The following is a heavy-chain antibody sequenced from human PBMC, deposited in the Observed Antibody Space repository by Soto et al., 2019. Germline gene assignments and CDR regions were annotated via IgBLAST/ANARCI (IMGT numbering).Heavy chain of an antibody. CDR1: GGTFSSLA. CDR2: LVPVFGTA. V-gene: IGHV1-69*06. CDR3: ARSPGVFDY. J-gene: IGHJ4*02. Sequence: QVPLVQSGAEVKKPGSSVKVSCKASGGTFSSLAISWVRQAPGQGLEWMGGLVPVFGTANYAQKFQGRVTITADTSTSTSYMELGSLRSEDTAVYYCARSPGVFDYWGQGTLVTVSS. D-gene: IGHD3-10*01.